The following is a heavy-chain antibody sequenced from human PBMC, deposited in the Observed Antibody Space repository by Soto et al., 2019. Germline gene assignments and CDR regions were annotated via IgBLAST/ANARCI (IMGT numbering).Heavy chain of an antibody. D-gene: IGHD3-3*01. Sequence: QLQLQESGSGLVRPSQTLSLTCAVSGGSISSGGYSWSWIRQPPGKGLEWIGYIFHSGSTYYNPSLKSRVTISVDRSKNQFSLRLSSVTAADTAVYYCASCFWSGYHVWGQGTLVTVSS. J-gene: IGHJ4*02. V-gene: IGHV4-30-2*01. CDR1: GGSISSGGYS. CDR3: ASCFWSGYHV. CDR2: IFHSGST.